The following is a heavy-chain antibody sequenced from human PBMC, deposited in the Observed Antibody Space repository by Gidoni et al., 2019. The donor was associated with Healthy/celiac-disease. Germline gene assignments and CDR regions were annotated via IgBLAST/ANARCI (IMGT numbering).Heavy chain of an antibody. CDR2: IWYDGSNK. D-gene: IGHD4-17*01. CDR1: GFTFSSYG. Sequence: QVQLVESGGGVVQPGRSLRLSCAASGFTFSSYGMNWVRQAPGKGLEWVAVIWYDGSNKYYADSVKGRFTISRDNSKNTLYLQMNSLRAEDTAVYYCARETLSSTVTYFDYWGQGTLVTVSS. J-gene: IGHJ4*02. CDR3: ARETLSSTVTYFDY. V-gene: IGHV3-33*01.